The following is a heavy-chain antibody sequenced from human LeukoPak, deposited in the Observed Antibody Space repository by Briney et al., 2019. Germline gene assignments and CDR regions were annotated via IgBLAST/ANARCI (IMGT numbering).Heavy chain of an antibody. CDR1: GFTFGDYA. V-gene: IGHV3-23*01. CDR3: AKDRRGYSGYDYQQEYYFDY. D-gene: IGHD5-12*01. CDR2: ISSSSSTI. Sequence: GGSLRLSCTASGFTFGDYAMSWVRQAPGKGLEWVSYISSSSSTIYYADSVKGRFTISRDNSKNTLYLQMNSLRAEDTAVYYCAKDRRGYSGYDYQQEYYFDYWGQGTLVTASS. J-gene: IGHJ4*02.